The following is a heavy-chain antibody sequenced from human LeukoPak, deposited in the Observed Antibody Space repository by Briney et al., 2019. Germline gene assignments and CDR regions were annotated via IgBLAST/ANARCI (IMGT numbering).Heavy chain of an antibody. Sequence: SETLSLTCAVYGASFSGYYWSWIRQPPGKGLEWIGEVNHSGSTNYNPSLKSRVTISVDTSKNQFSLKLSSVTAADTAMYYCARGYSGSYYGTGYFDYWGQGTLVTVSS. CDR3: ARGYSGSYYGTGYFDY. CDR2: VNHSGST. J-gene: IGHJ4*02. D-gene: IGHD1-26*01. CDR1: GASFSGYY. V-gene: IGHV4-34*01.